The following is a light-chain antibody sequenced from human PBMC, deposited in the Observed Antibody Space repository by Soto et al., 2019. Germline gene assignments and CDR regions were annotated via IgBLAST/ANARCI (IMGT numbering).Light chain of an antibody. CDR1: QSVSSN. Sequence: EIVMTQSPATLSVSPGERATLSCRASQSVSSNLAWYQQKPGQAPRLLIYGASTRAPGIPARFSGSWSGTEFTLTISSLQSEDFAVYSCQQYNNWRGTFGQGTKVEIK. CDR3: QQYNNWRGT. V-gene: IGKV3-15*01. J-gene: IGKJ1*01. CDR2: GAS.